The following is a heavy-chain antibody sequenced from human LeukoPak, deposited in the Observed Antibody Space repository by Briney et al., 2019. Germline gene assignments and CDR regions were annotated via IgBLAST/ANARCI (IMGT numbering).Heavy chain of an antibody. V-gene: IGHV3-9*01. CDR1: GFTFDDYA. Sequence: PGGSLRLSCAASGFTFDDYAMHWVRQAPGKGLEWVSGISWNSGSIGYADSVKGRFTISRDNAKNSLYLQMSSLRAEDTAVYYCARLYSTGWYGGPDNWGQGTLVVVSS. D-gene: IGHD6-19*01. CDR3: ARLYSTGWYGGPDN. CDR2: ISWNSGSI. J-gene: IGHJ4*02.